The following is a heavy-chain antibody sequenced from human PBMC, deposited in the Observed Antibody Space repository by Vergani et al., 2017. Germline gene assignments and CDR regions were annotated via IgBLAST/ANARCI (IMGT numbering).Heavy chain of an antibody. CDR3: ARGVPYSGSYSEYYYFDY. V-gene: IGHV1-18*01. J-gene: IGHJ4*02. CDR1: GYTFTSYG. Sequence: QVQLVQSGAEVKKPGASVKVSCKASGYTFTSYGISWVRQAPGQGLEWMGWISACNGNTNYAPKLQGRVTMTTDTSTSTAYMELRSLRSDDTAVYYCARGVPYSGSYSEYYYFDYWGQGTLVTVSS. D-gene: IGHD1-26*01. CDR2: ISACNGNT.